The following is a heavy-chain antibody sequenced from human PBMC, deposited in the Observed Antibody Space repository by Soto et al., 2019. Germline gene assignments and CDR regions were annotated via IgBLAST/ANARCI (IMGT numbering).Heavy chain of an antibody. V-gene: IGHV1-69*13. D-gene: IGHD2-2*01. CDR2: IIPIFGTA. CDR3: ARVKNIVVVPAAIYYYYGMDV. CDR1: GGTFSSYA. Sequence: SVKVSCKASGGTFSSYAISWVRQAPGQGLEWMGGIIPIFGTANYAQKFQGRVTITADESTSTAYVELSSLRSEDTAVYYCARVKNIVVVPAAIYYYYGMDVWGQGTTVTVSS. J-gene: IGHJ6*02.